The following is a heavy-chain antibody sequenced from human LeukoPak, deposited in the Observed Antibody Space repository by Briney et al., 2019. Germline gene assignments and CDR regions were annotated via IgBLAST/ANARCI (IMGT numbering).Heavy chain of an antibody. CDR3: ARGIVGATPLDY. D-gene: IGHD1-26*01. CDR2: IIPIFGTA. J-gene: IGHJ4*02. V-gene: IGHV1-69*05. Sequence: SVKVSCKASGGTFSSYAISWVRQAPGQGLEWMGGIIPIFGTANYAQKFQGRVTITTYESTSTAYMELSSLRSEDTAVYYCARGIVGATPLDYWGQGTLVTVSS. CDR1: GGTFSSYA.